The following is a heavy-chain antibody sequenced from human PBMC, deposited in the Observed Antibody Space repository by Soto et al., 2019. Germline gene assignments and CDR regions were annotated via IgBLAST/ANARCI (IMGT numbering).Heavy chain of an antibody. V-gene: IGHV4-61*01. Sequence: SETLSLTCTVSGGSVSSGSYYWSWIRQPPGKGLEWIGYIYYSGSTNYNPSLKSRVTISVDTSKNQFSLKLSSVTAADTAVYYCARGEDYFDYWGQGTLVTVSS. D-gene: IGHD1-26*01. CDR2: IYYSGST. CDR1: GGSVSSGSYY. J-gene: IGHJ4*02. CDR3: ARGEDYFDY.